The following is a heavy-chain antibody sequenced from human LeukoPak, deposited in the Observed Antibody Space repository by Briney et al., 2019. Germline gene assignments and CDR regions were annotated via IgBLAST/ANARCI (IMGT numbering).Heavy chain of an antibody. J-gene: IGHJ4*02. V-gene: IGHV3-66*02. Sequence: GGSLRLSCAASGFTVSSNYMSWVRQAPGKGPEWVSVIYSGGSTYYADSVKGRFTISRDNSKNTLYLQMNSLRAEDTAVYYCTRSLTNPYYFDYWGQGTLVTVSS. CDR1: GFTVSSNY. CDR2: IYSGGST. CDR3: TRSLTNPYYFDY.